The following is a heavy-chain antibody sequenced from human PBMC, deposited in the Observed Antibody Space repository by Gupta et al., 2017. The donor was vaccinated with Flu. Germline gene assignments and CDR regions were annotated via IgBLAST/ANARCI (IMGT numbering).Heavy chain of an antibody. CDR3: ARDTWLRHPPSFDY. CDR1: GFTFSSYW. J-gene: IGHJ4*02. CDR2: IKQDGSEK. Sequence: EVQLVESGGGLVQPGGSLRLSCAASGFTFSSYWMSWVRQAPGKGLEWVANIKQDGSEKYYVDSVKGRFTISRDNAKNSLYLQMNSLRAEDTAVYYCARDTWLRHPPSFDYWGQGTLVTVSS. D-gene: IGHD5-12*01. V-gene: IGHV3-7*04.